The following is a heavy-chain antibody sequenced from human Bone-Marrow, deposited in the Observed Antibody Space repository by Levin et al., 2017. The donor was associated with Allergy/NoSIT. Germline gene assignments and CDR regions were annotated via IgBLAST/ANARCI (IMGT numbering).Heavy chain of an antibody. V-gene: IGHV4-39*01. D-gene: IGHD2-15*01. CDR2: IYYSGST. J-gene: IGHJ3*02. CDR3: ASPYCSGGSCNAFDI. CDR1: GGSISSSSYY. Sequence: NPGGSLRLSCTVSGGSISSSSYYWGWIRQPPGKGLEWIGSIYYSGSTYYNPSLKSRVTISVDTSKNQFSLKLSSVTAADTAVYYCASPYCSGGSCNAFDIWGQGTMVTVSS.